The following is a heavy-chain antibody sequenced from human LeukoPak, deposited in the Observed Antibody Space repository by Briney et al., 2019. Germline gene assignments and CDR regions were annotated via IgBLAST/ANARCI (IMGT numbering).Heavy chain of an antibody. CDR3: ARVRIAAAGPPDV. D-gene: IGHD6-13*01. CDR1: GYTFTSYD. CDR2: MNPNRGNT. V-gene: IGHV1-8*01. Sequence: ASVKVSCKASGYTFTSYDINWVRQATGQGLEWMGWMNPNRGNTGYAQKFQGRVTMTRNTSIRTAYMELSSLRSEDTAVYYCARVRIAAAGPPDVWGKGTTVTVSS. J-gene: IGHJ6*04.